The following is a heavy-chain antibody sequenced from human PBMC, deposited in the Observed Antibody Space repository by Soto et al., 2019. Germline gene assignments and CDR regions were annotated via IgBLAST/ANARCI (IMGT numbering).Heavy chain of an antibody. CDR1: GFSLINARMG. D-gene: IGHD3-10*01. Sequence: SGPTLVNPTETLTLTFTVSGFSLINARMGVSWIRQPPGKALEWLAHIFSNDEKSYSTSLKSRLTISKDTSKSQVVLTMTNMDPVDTATYYCARIELWFGGVIALYYYYGMDVWGQGTTVTVSS. J-gene: IGHJ6*02. CDR2: IFSNDEK. CDR3: ARIELWFGGVIALYYYYGMDV. V-gene: IGHV2-26*01.